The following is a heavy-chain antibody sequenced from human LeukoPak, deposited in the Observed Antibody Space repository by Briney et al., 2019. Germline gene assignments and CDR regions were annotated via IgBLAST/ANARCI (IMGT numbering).Heavy chain of an antibody. CDR2: ISAYNGNT. J-gene: IGHJ6*02. CDR1: GYTFSSHG. Sequence: ASVKVSCKASGYTFSSHGINWVGQAPGKGLGGVGWISAYNGNTNYAQKLQGRVTMTTDTSTSTAYMELRSLRSDDTAVYYCAREDRRVTHYFGMDVWGQGTTVTVSS. V-gene: IGHV1-18*01. CDR3: AREDRRVTHYFGMDV. D-gene: IGHD5-24*01.